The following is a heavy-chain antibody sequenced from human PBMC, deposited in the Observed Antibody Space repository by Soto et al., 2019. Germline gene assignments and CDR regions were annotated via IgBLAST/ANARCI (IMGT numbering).Heavy chain of an antibody. Sequence: ASVKVSCKASGFTFVMYAIHWVRQAPGQGLEWMAWINAGNGHTTYSQKFQGRVTITRDTSARTVYMELRSLRFEDTATYYCARAGWFAEGYFGFWGQGTPVTVYS. CDR2: INAGNGHT. V-gene: IGHV1-3*01. D-gene: IGHD3-10*01. CDR3: ARAGWFAEGYFGF. J-gene: IGHJ4*02. CDR1: GFTFVMYA.